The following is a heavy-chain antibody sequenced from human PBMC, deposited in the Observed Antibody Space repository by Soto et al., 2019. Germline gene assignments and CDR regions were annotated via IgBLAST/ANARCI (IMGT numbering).Heavy chain of an antibody. CDR2: VYNTGGT. Sequence: QVHLQQSGPGLVKPSETLSLTCTVSSGPSSSHNWGWIRQSPGRGLEWIGYVYNTGGTSYNPSLKSRVTIPADTSANHISLTLSSVPAADTAIYYCVTPRIGNLHGPVDVWGQGTTVSVSS. CDR3: VTPRIGNLHGPVDV. CDR1: SGPSSSHN. J-gene: IGHJ6*02. V-gene: IGHV4-4*08. D-gene: IGHD1-1*01.